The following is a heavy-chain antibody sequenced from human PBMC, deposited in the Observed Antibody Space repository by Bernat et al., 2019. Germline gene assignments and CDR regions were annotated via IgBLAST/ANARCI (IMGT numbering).Heavy chain of an antibody. CDR2: TWYDGSNT. V-gene: IGHV3-33*01. CDR3: AMCGGDCYYYYGIDV. J-gene: IGHJ6*02. CDR1: GFTFSTYG. Sequence: QVQLVESGGGAVQPGRPLRLSCVASGFTFSTYGMHWGRQAPGKGLEWVALTWYDGSNTYYAESMKGRFTISRDNSKNTLYLQMNSLRAEDTSVYYCAMCGGDCYYYYGIDVGGQGTTVSVSS. D-gene: IGHD2-21*02.